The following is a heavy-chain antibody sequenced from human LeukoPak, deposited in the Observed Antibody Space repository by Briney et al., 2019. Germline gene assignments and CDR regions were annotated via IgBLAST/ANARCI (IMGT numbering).Heavy chain of an antibody. CDR2: INPNSGGT. J-gene: IGHJ4*02. V-gene: IGHV1-2*02. D-gene: IGHD2-2*01. Sequence: ASVKVSCKASGYTFTGYYMHWVRQAPGQGLEWVGWINPNSGGTNYAQKFQGRVTMTRDTSISTAYMELSRLRSDDTAVYYCALREGYCSSTSCYYFDYWGQGTLVTVSS. CDR3: ALREGYCSSTSCYYFDY. CDR1: GYTFTGYY.